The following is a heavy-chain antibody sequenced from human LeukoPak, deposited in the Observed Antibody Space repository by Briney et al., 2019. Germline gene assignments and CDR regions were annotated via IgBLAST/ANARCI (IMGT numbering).Heavy chain of an antibody. J-gene: IGHJ6*02. D-gene: IGHD6-19*01. CDR1: GFTFSSYS. V-gene: IGHV3-21*01. Sequence: GGSLRLSCAASGFTFSSYSMNWVRQAPGNGLEWVSSISSSSSYIYYADSVKGRFTISRDNAKNSLYLQMNSLRAEDTAVYYCARDSGWFTHYYGMDVWGQGTTVTVSS. CDR3: ARDSGWFTHYYGMDV. CDR2: ISSSSSYI.